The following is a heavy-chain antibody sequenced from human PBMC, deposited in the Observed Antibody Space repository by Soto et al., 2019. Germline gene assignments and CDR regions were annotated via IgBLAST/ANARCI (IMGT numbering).Heavy chain of an antibody. D-gene: IGHD1-7*01. Sequence: QVQLVESGGGVVQPGRSLRLSCAASGFTFSSYGMHWVRQAPGKGLEWVAVIWYDGSNKYYADSVKGRFTISRDNSKNTLYLQMNSRRAEDTAVYYCAREGNNWNCGKGSDYWGQGTLVTVSS. CDR2: IWYDGSNK. V-gene: IGHV3-33*01. CDR1: GFTFSSYG. CDR3: AREGNNWNCGKGSDY. J-gene: IGHJ4*02.